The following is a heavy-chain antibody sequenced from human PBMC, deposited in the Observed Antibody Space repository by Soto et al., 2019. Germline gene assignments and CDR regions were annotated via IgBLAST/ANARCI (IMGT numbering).Heavy chain of an antibody. CDR2: IYVTGAV. CDR1: GAALNSGNYY. V-gene: IGHV4-31*03. D-gene: IGHD2-21*01. Sequence: SETLSLTCSVSGAALNSGNYYWSWIRQVPGKGLEWIGHIYVTGAVDYNPSLRDRITISQDTSERQFSLNLRLVTAADTAVYYCARLRIATNNYKWFDAWGHVTLVTVSS. J-gene: IGHJ5*01. CDR3: ARLRIATNNYKWFDA.